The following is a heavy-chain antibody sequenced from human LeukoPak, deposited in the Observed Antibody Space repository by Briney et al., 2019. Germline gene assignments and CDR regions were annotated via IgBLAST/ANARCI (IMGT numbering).Heavy chain of an antibody. CDR1: GFTFSSYW. Sequence: GGSLRLSCGASGFTFSSYWMHWVRQAPGKGLVWVSRINSDGSSTSYADSVKGRFTISRDNAKNSLYLQMNSLRAEDTAVYYCARGPYSSGSSADYWGQGTLVTVSS. CDR3: ARGPYSSGSSADY. D-gene: IGHD6-19*01. CDR2: INSDGSST. J-gene: IGHJ4*02. V-gene: IGHV3-74*01.